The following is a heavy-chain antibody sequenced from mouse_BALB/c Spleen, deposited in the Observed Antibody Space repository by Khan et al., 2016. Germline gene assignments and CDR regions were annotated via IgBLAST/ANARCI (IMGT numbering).Heavy chain of an antibody. Sequence: QVQLQQSGAELVRPGSSVKISCKASGYAFSSYWMNWVKQRPGQGLEWIGQIYPGDGDTNYNGTFKGKATLTADKSSSTAYMQLSSLTSEDSAVYFCASEGYGYDTFAYWGQGTLVTVSA. CDR3: ASEGYGYDTFAY. CDR1: GYAFSSYW. D-gene: IGHD2-2*01. J-gene: IGHJ3*01. CDR2: IYPGDGDT. V-gene: IGHV1-80*01.